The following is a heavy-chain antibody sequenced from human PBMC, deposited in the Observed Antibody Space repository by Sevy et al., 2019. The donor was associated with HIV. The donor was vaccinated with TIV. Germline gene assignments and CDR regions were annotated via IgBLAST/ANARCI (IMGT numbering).Heavy chain of an antibody. CDR2: ISKSGSTT. CDR3: AREENRELGSIPLDS. CDR1: GFTFSHHN. V-gene: IGHV3-48*02. Sequence: GVCLRLSCAASGFTFSHHNMNWVRQAPGKGLEWISYISKSGSTTYFADSVRGRFTISRDNAKNSLFLEMHSLTDEDTAVYYCAREENRELGSIPLDSWGRGIQVTVSS. J-gene: IGHJ4*02. D-gene: IGHD7-27*01.